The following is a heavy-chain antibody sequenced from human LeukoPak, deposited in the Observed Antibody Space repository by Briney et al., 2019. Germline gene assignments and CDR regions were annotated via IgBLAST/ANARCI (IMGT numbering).Heavy chain of an antibody. CDR1: GFTFSDHY. CDR2: CRKKVNSYTT. Sequence: PGGSLRLSCAASGFTFSDHYMDWVRQVPGKGLEWVGRCRKKVNSYTTEYAASVKGRFTVSRDDARNSLYPQMNSLKIEDTAVYYCARGQPCSGDCHVAFDIWGQGTVVTVSS. D-gene: IGHD2-21*02. J-gene: IGHJ3*02. CDR3: ARGQPCSGDCHVAFDI. V-gene: IGHV3-72*01.